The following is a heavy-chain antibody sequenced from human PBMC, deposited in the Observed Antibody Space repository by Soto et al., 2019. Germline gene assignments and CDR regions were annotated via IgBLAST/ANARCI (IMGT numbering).Heavy chain of an antibody. J-gene: IGHJ2*01. CDR3: AVPSNPVGYFDL. CDR2: IYYSGST. CDR1: GGSISSGGYY. D-gene: IGHD2-8*01. Sequence: QVQLQESGPGLVKPSQTLSLTCTVSGGSISSGGYYWSWIRQHPGKGLEWIGYIYYSGSTYYNPSLKSRVTISVDTSKNQFPLKLSSVTAADTAVYYCAVPSNPVGYFDLWGRGTLVTVSS. V-gene: IGHV4-31*03.